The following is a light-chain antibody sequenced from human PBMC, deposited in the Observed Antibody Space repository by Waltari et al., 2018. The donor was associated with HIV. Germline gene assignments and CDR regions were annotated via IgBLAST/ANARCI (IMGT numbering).Light chain of an antibody. J-gene: IGLJ3*02. CDR2: KDS. CDR3: QSSDISGNYWV. CDR1: ALPKQY. V-gene: IGLV3-25*03. Sequence: SYGLTQPPSVSVSPGQTATITCSGDALPKQYAYWYQQKPGQAPVMVKYKDSERPSGIPERFSGSSSATTVTLTISGVQAEDEADYYCQSSDISGNYWVFGGGTKLTVL.